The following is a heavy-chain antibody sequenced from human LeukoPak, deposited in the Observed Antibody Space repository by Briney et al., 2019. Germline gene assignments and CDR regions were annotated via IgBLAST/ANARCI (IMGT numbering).Heavy chain of an antibody. Sequence: GASVKVSCKASGYTFTNYYMHWVRQAPGQGLEWLGVINPSGGTTNYAQRFQDRVTLTRDTSTSTVYMELSSLRSEDTAVYYCAAISGPPWGQGTLVTVSS. CDR1: GYTFTNYY. CDR3: AAISGPP. D-gene: IGHD3-10*01. CDR2: INPSGGTT. J-gene: IGHJ4*02. V-gene: IGHV1-46*01.